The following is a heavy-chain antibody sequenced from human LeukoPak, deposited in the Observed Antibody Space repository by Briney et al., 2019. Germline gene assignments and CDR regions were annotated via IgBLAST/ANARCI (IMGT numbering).Heavy chain of an antibody. CDR1: GFTFSSYA. J-gene: IGHJ3*01. D-gene: IGHD3-22*01. CDR2: IGASGADT. Sequence: PGGSLRLSCAASGFTFSSYAMSWGRQAPGKGVEGVSVIGASGADTYYSDSVKGRFTVSRDNSQNTLFLHMSSLRAEDTAVYFCARRPRDTSGYYLGAFHDWGQGTTVTVSS. CDR3: ARRPRDTSGYYLGAFHD. V-gene: IGHV3-23*01.